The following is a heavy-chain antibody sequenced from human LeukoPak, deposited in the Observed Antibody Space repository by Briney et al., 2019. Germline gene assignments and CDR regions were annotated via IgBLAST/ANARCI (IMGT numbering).Heavy chain of an antibody. Sequence: SETLSLTCTVSGGSISRSNYYWSWIRQPAGKGLEWIGRIYTSGSTNYNPSLKSRVTISVDTSKNQFSLKLSSVTAADTAVYYCARTPTYYYDNSGYYYWGQGTLVTVSS. CDR2: IYTSGST. CDR3: ARTPTYYYDNSGYYY. CDR1: GGSISRSNYY. D-gene: IGHD3-22*01. J-gene: IGHJ4*02. V-gene: IGHV4-61*02.